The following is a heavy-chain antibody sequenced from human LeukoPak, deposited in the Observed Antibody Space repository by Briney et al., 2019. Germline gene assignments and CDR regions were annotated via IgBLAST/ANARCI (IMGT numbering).Heavy chain of an antibody. D-gene: IGHD3-3*01. J-gene: IGHJ6*03. V-gene: IGHV3-21*01. CDR1: GFTFSSYS. Sequence: PGGSLRLSCAASGFTFSSYSMNWVRQAPGKGLEWVSSISSSSSYIYYADSVKGRFTISRDNAKNSLYLQMNSLRAEDTAVYYCAREAYYDFWSGYTEDYYYYMDVWGKGTTVTVSS. CDR3: AREAYYDFWSGYTEDYYYYMDV. CDR2: ISSSSSYI.